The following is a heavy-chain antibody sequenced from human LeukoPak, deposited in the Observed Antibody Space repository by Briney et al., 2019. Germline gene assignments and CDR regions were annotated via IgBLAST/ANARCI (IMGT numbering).Heavy chain of an antibody. CDR3: ARGIAQKYSSGWYPPSDAFDI. D-gene: IGHD6-19*01. CDR1: GGSISSGGYY. J-gene: IGHJ3*02. CDR2: IYYSGST. V-gene: IGHV4-31*03. Sequence: PSQTLSLTCTVSGGSISSGGYYWSWIRQHPGKGLEWIVYIYYSGSTYYNPSLKSRVTISVDTSKNQFSLQLNSVTPEDTAVYYCARGIAQKYSSGWYPPSDAFDIWGQGTMVTVSS.